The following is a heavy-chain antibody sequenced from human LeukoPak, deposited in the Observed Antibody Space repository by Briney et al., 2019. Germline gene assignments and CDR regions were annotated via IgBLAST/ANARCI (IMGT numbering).Heavy chain of an antibody. CDR1: GFTFSSYS. Sequence: GGSLRLSCAASGFTFSSYSMNWVRQAPGKGLEWVSYISSSSSTIYHADSVKGRFTISRDNSKNSLYLQMNSLRDEDTAVYYCARDIRRRYSSSCYRDEWGQGTLVTVSS. D-gene: IGHD6-13*01. CDR2: ISSSSSTI. CDR3: ARDIRRRYSSSCYRDE. V-gene: IGHV3-48*02. J-gene: IGHJ4*02.